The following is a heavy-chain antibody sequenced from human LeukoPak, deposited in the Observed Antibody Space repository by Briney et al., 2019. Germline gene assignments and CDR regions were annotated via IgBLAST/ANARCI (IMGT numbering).Heavy chain of an antibody. V-gene: IGHV3-7*03. Sequence: GGSLRLSCAASGFTFSSYWMSWVRQAPGKGLEWVANIKQDGSEKSYVDSVKGRFTISRDNAKNSLYLQMNSLRAEDTAVYYCASGWNGGVITPEYYFDYWGQGTLVTVSS. CDR2: IKQDGSEK. CDR3: ASGWNGGVITPEYYFDY. D-gene: IGHD3-16*01. J-gene: IGHJ4*02. CDR1: GFTFSSYW.